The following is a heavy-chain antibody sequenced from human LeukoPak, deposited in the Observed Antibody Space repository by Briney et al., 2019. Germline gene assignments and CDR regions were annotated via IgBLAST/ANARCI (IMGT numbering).Heavy chain of an antibody. V-gene: IGHV3-48*02. CDR2: ISSSSSTI. Sequence: PGGSLRLSCAASGFTFSSYSMNWVRQAPGKGLEWVSYISSSSSTIYYADSVKGRFTISRDNAKNSLYLQMNSLRDEDTAVYYCARYGSYCTGGNCKDYWGQGTLVTVSS. CDR3: ARYGSYCTGGNCKDY. CDR1: GFTFSSYS. J-gene: IGHJ4*02. D-gene: IGHD2-15*01.